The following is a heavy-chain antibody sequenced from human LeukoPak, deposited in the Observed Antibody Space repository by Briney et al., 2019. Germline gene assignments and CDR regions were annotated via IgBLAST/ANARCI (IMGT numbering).Heavy chain of an antibody. CDR2: IYYSGST. Sequence: PSQTLSLTCTVSGGSISSGDYYWSWIRQPPGKGLEWIGYIYYSGSTYYNPSLKSRVTISVDTSKNQFSLKLSSVAAADTAVYYCARHPYYYGSGSYWVDYWGQGTLVTVSS. J-gene: IGHJ4*02. CDR3: ARHPYYYGSGSYWVDY. V-gene: IGHV4-30-4*08. D-gene: IGHD3-10*01. CDR1: GGSISSGDYY.